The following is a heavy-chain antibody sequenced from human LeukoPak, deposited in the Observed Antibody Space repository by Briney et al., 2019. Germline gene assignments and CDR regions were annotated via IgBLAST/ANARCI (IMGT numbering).Heavy chain of an antibody. J-gene: IGHJ4*02. V-gene: IGHV3-9*01. CDR3: ASTTPGVGAIDY. Sequence: PGGSLRLSCAASGFTFDDYAMHWVRQAPGKGLEWVSGISWNSGSIGYADSVKGRFTISRDNSKNTLYLQMNSLRAEDTAVYYCASTTPGVGAIDYWGQGTLVTVSS. CDR2: ISWNSGSI. D-gene: IGHD1-26*01. CDR1: GFTFDDYA.